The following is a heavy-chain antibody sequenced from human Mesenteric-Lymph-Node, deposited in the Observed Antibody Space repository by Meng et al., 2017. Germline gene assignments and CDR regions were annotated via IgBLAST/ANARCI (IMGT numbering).Heavy chain of an antibody. J-gene: IGHJ4*02. Sequence: QVQLQESGPRLVKPSQTLSLTCTVSGGSINNNDYFWSWVRQPSGEGLEWIGYIYHTGTTYYNPSLKSRVAISVDPSKNHFFLNLTSVTVADTAVYYCARVDQWLPPDYFFDFWGQGGLVTVSS. CDR2: IYHTGTT. D-gene: IGHD5-12*01. CDR3: ARVDQWLPPDYFFDF. V-gene: IGHV4-30-4*01. CDR1: GGSINNNDYF.